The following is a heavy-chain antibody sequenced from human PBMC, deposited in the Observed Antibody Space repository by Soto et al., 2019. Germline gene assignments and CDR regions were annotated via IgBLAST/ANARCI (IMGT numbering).Heavy chain of an antibody. D-gene: IGHD4-17*01. CDR1: GFTFSSYG. J-gene: IGHJ2*01. Sequence: QVQLVESGGGVVQPGRSLRLSCATSGFTFSSYGMHWVRQGPGKGLEWVAVIWYDGTNKYYADSVNGRFTISRDDSKNTLYLQMNSLRAEDTAVYYCARGPMTTVTTWGDWYFDFWGRGTLVTVSS. CDR3: ARGPMTTVTTWGDWYFDF. CDR2: IWYDGTNK. V-gene: IGHV3-33*01.